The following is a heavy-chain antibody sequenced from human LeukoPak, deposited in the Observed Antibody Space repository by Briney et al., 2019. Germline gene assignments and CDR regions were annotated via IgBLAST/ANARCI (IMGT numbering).Heavy chain of an antibody. V-gene: IGHV3-30-3*01. D-gene: IGHD2-2*01. Sequence: GGSLRLSCAASGFTFSSYAMHWVRQAPGKGLEWVAVISYDGSNKYYADSVKGRFTISRDNSKNTLYLQMNSLRAEDTAVYYCARASSDIVVVPAAELDYYYYGMDVWGQGTTVTVSS. CDR3: ARASSDIVVVPAAELDYYYYGMDV. J-gene: IGHJ6*02. CDR1: GFTFSSYA. CDR2: ISYDGSNK.